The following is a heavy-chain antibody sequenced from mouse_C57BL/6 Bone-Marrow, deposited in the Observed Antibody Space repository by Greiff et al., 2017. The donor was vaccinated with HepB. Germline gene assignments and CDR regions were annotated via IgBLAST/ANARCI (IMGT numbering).Heavy chain of an antibody. J-gene: IGHJ2*01. CDR2: ISSGGSYT. CDR1: GFTFSSYG. CDR3: ARHNYVGYFDY. V-gene: IGHV5-6*01. Sequence: EVKLVESGGDLVKPGGSLKLSCAASGFTFSSYGMSWVRQTPDKRLEWVATISSGGSYTYYPDSVKGRFTISRDNAKNTLYLQMSSLKSEDTAMYYCARHNYVGYFDYWGQGTTLTVSS. D-gene: IGHD2-1*01.